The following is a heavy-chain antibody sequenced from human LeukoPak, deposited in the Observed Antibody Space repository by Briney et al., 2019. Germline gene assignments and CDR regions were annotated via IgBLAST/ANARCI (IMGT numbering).Heavy chain of an antibody. Sequence: GGSLRLSCAASGFTFSSYSMNWVRQAPGKGLEWVAYISSRSSAFYYADSVKGRFTISRDNAKNSLSLQMNSVRAEDTAVYYCARHGSSSYYYYYMDVWGKGTTVTVSS. V-gene: IGHV3-48*01. J-gene: IGHJ6*03. CDR1: GFTFSSYS. CDR2: ISSRSSAF. D-gene: IGHD2-15*01. CDR3: ARHGSSSYYYYYMDV.